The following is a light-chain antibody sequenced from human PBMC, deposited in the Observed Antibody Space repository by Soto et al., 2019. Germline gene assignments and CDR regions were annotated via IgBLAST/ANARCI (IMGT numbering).Light chain of an antibody. CDR3: QHCDYLPI. V-gene: IGKV1-9*01. CDR1: QAISTY. J-gene: IGKJ3*01. CDR2: AAS. Sequence: DIQLTQSPSLLSASVGDRVTITCRASQAISTYLAWYQQTSGKAPKLLISAASTLQRGVPSRFRGSGSGTPFTLTTSSLQPEDFATYYCQHCDYLPIFGPGTTVDFQ.